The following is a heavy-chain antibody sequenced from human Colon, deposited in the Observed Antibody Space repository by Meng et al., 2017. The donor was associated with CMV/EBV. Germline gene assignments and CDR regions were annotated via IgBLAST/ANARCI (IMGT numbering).Heavy chain of an antibody. J-gene: IGHJ4*02. D-gene: IGHD4-11*01. CDR1: GYTFTDYY. CDR3: ARAPYSGDHLTTYF. V-gene: IGHV1-2*02. Sequence: SVNVSCKASGYTFTDYYIHWVRQPPGQGLEWMGWINTYSGDTYYAQKFQGRVTMTRDTSITTAYMALGRLTSDDTAVYFCARAPYSGDHLTTYFWGQGTLVTVSS. CDR2: INTYSGDT.